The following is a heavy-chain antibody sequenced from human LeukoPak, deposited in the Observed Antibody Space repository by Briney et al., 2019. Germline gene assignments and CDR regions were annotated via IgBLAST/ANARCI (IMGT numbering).Heavy chain of an antibody. CDR1: GFPFSSYS. Sequence: GSPRLSCAASGFPFSSYSMNWVRQAPGKGLDWVSYISNSASTIHYAQSVTGQYTISRDNAKNSLYLQMNSLRDEDTAVYYCARDPVATSRFDCWGQGTLVSVSS. J-gene: IGHJ5*01. CDR2: ISNSASTI. V-gene: IGHV3-48*02. D-gene: IGHD5-12*01. CDR3: ARDPVATSRFDC.